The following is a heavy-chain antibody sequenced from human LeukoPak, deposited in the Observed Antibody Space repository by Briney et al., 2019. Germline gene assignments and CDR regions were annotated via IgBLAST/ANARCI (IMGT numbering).Heavy chain of an antibody. CDR2: IYYSGST. CDR3: ARDGRSSWQRGDAFDI. CDR1: GGSISSYY. Sequence: SETLSLTCTVSGGSISSYYWSWIRQPPGKGLEWIGYIYYSGSTSYNPSLKSRVTISVDTSKNQFSLKLSSVTAADTAVYYCARDGRSSWQRGDAFDIWGQGTMVTVSS. J-gene: IGHJ3*02. D-gene: IGHD6-13*01. V-gene: IGHV4-59*12.